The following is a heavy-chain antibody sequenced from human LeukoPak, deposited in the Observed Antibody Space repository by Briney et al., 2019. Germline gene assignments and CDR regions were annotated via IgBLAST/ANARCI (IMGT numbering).Heavy chain of an antibody. CDR1: EFTFSSYA. Sequence: PGGSLRLSCAASEFTFSSYAMQWVRQAPGKGLEWVSGITVSGGTTYYTDSVKCRFTISRDNSKNTLYLQMNSLRAEDTAVYYCAKYLTARGPPYALDVWGQGTTVTVSS. CDR3: AKYLTARGPPYALDV. J-gene: IGHJ6*02. V-gene: IGHV3-23*01. D-gene: IGHD1-14*01. CDR2: ITVSGGTT.